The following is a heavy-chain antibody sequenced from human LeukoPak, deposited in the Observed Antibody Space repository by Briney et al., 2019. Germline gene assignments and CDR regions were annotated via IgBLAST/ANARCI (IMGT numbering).Heavy chain of an antibody. Sequence: GGSLRLSCAASGFTFSSYAMSWVRQAPGKGLEWVSVISGSGGNTYYADSVKGRFTISRDNSKDTLYLQMNSLRAEDTAVYYCARDRIPYCSGDDCYAIDYWGQGTLVTVSS. V-gene: IGHV3-23*01. J-gene: IGHJ4*02. CDR2: ISGSGGNT. CDR3: ARDRIPYCSGDDCYAIDY. D-gene: IGHD2-15*01. CDR1: GFTFSSYA.